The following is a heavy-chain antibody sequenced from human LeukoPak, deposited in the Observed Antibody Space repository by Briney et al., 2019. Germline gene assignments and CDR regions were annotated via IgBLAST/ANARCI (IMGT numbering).Heavy chain of an antibody. Sequence: SETLSLTCTVSGDSVISGHYCWGWVRQPPGKGLEWIASVHFNGQTYSNPSLSGRVTMSIDTSKNQFSLKVTSLTAADTAVYYCARTKPEYCSSTSCAGNYGMDVWGQGTTVTVSS. CDR1: GDSVISGHYC. CDR3: ARTKPEYCSSTSCAGNYGMDV. J-gene: IGHJ6*02. CDR2: VHFNGQT. V-gene: IGHV4-39*01. D-gene: IGHD2-2*01.